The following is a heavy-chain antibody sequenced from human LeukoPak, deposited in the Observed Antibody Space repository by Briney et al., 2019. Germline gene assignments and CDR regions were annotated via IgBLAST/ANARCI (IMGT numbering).Heavy chain of an antibody. V-gene: IGHV1-46*01. CDR2: INPSGGST. Sequence: ASVKVSCKASGYTFASYYMHWVRQAPGQGLEGMGIINPSGGSTTYAQKFQGRVTMTRDTSTSTVYMELSSLRSEDTALYYCARDSTPTYYSGTYYFEYWGQGTLVTVSS. J-gene: IGHJ4*02. CDR3: ARDSTPTYYSGTYYFEY. CDR1: GYTFASYY. D-gene: IGHD1-26*01.